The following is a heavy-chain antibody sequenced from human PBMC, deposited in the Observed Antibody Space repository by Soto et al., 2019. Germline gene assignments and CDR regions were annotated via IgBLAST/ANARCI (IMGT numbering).Heavy chain of an antibody. V-gene: IGHV3-30*18. Sequence: QVQLVESGGGVVQPGRSLRLSCAASGFTFTTYGMNWVRQAPGKGMEWVAVLSYDGSNKLYADSVRGRFAISRDNSKNTLYLQMDSLRPEDTAVYYCAKDRGYCRSPICLNSPDFDYWGQGAPFPVSS. D-gene: IGHD2-2*01. CDR3: AKDRGYCRSPICLNSPDFDY. J-gene: IGHJ4*02. CDR2: LSYDGSNK. CDR1: GFTFTTYG.